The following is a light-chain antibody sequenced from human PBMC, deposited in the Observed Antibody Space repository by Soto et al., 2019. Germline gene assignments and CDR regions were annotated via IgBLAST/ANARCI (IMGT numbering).Light chain of an antibody. Sequence: ISMTQSQATKSVSPGEIVTLSCMSSQSVSNNLAWYQQQPGQAPRLLIYGASTTATGIPARFSGSGSGTEFTLTISSLQSEDFAVYYCLHYKDWPRWTFGQGTNVDI. V-gene: IGKV3-15*01. CDR3: LHYKDWPRWT. J-gene: IGKJ1*01. CDR2: GAS. CDR1: QSVSNN.